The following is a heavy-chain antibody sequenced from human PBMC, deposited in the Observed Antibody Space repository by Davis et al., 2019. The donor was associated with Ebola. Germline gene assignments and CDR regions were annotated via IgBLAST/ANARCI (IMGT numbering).Heavy chain of an antibody. D-gene: IGHD2-2*02. CDR1: GGSLSGVY. CDR3: ARDGRANTQYNLFDS. V-gene: IGHV3-11*01. CDR2: ISNRDGTI. Sequence: LSLTCAVYGGSLSGVYWSWIRQAPGKGLEWLSYISNRDGTIFYADSVKGRVTISRDNAKNSLYLQMNSLRVEDTAVYYCARDGRANTQYNLFDSWGQGTLVTVSS. J-gene: IGHJ5*01.